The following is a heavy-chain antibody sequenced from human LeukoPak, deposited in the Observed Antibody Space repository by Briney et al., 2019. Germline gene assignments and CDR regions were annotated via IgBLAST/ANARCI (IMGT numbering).Heavy chain of an antibody. D-gene: IGHD6-19*01. V-gene: IGHV1-46*01. CDR3: ASLFSSSGWYDYFDY. CDR1: GYTFTSYY. Sequence: GASVTVSFKASGYTFTSYYMHWVRQAPGQGLEWMGIINPSGGSTSYAQKFQGRVTMTRDTSTSTVYMELSSLRSEDTAVYYCASLFSSSGWYDYFDYWGQGTLVTVSS. CDR2: INPSGGST. J-gene: IGHJ4*02.